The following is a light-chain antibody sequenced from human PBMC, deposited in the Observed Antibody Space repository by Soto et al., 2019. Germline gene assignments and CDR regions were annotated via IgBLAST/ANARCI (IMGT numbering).Light chain of an antibody. J-gene: IGLJ1*01. CDR1: SSDVGDYNY. CDR3: ASFAGRNNYI. CDR2: EVS. Sequence: QSALTQPPSASGSPGQSVTISCTGTSSDVGDYNYVSWYQQHPGKAPKVIIYEVSKRPSGVPDRFSGSKSGNTASLTVSGLQADDGAEYYCASFAGRNNYIFGTGTKVTVL. V-gene: IGLV2-8*01.